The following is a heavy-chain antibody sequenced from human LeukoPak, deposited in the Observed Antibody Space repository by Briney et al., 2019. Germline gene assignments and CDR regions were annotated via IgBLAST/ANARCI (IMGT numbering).Heavy chain of an antibody. CDR1: GFTFSNYA. V-gene: IGHV3-23*01. D-gene: IGHD1-20*01. CDR3: ARVNNWNAYYYYGMDV. CDR2: IRGSGDIT. Sequence: GGSLRLSCAASGFTFSNYAMTWVRQTPGKGLEWVSVIRGSGDITYYADSVRGRFTISRDNSKDTLYLQVNSLRAEDTAVYYCARVNNWNAYYYYGMDVWGQGTTVTVSS. J-gene: IGHJ6*02.